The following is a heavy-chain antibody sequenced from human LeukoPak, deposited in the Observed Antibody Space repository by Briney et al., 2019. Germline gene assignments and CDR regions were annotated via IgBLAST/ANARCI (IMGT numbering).Heavy chain of an antibody. CDR2: IYYSGST. CDR1: GGSISSGDYY. J-gene: IGHJ4*02. Sequence: PSQTLSLTRTVSGGSISSGDYYWSWIRQPPGKGLEWIGYIYYSGSTYYNPSLKSRVTISVDTSKNQFSLKLSSVTAADTAVYYCARDRGPRGGLDYWGQGTLVTVSS. CDR3: ARDRGPRGGLDY. D-gene: IGHD3-10*01. V-gene: IGHV4-30-4*01.